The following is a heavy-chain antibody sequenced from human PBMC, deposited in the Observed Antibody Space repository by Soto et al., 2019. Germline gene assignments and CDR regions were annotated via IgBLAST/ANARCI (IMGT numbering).Heavy chain of an antibody. CDR3: ARRYGYSFDY. CDR1: GGSISSYY. CDR2: IYYSGST. D-gene: IGHD1-1*01. V-gene: IGHV4-59*08. J-gene: IGHJ4*02. Sequence: QVQLQESGPGLVKPSETLSLTCTVSGGSISSYYWSWIRQPPGKGLEWIGYIYYSGSTNYNPSLRSRVTISVTPSKNQSSLKLSSVPAADRAVYYCARRYGYSFDYWGQGTLVTVSS.